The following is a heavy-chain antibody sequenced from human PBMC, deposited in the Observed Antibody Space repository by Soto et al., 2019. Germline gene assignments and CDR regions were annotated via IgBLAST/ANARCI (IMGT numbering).Heavy chain of an antibody. CDR3: ARNAYGWWNSY. CDR1: GDSITTNY. D-gene: IGHD6-19*01. J-gene: IGHJ4*02. Sequence: RSLTCAVSGDSITTNYWSWVRQSGGKGLEWIGRIHASRGANYNPSLKSRLTMSIDTSNNQFSLNLTSVTDADTAVYFCARNAYGWWNSYWGQGIVVTVSS. CDR2: IHASRGA. V-gene: IGHV4-59*10.